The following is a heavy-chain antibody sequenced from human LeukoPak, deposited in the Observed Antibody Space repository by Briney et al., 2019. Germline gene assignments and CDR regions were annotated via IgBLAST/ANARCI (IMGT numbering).Heavy chain of an antibody. D-gene: IGHD3-10*01. CDR1: GGSVSSGSYY. CDR3: ARESGGGVLGYFDL. J-gene: IGHJ2*01. V-gene: IGHV3-72*01. Sequence: LSLTCTVSGGSVSSGSYYWSWIRQPPGKGLEWVGRTRNKANSYTTEYAASVKGRFTISRDDSKKSLYLQMNSLKTEDTAVYYCARESGGGVLGYFDLWGRGTLVSVSS. CDR2: TRNKANSYTT.